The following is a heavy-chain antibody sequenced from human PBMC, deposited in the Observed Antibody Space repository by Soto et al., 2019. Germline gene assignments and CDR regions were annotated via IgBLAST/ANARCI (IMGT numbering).Heavy chain of an antibody. CDR3: AKGGRQWLVTSDFNY. J-gene: IGHJ4*02. Sequence: VQLVESGGGVVQPGRSLRLSCAASGFTFSDYAMHWVRQAPGKGREWVAVVSHDGRNTHYADSVKGRFTISRDSSKNTVSLEMTSLRAEDTAVDYCAKGGRQWLVTSDFNYWGQGALVTVSS. V-gene: IGHV3-30*18. CDR1: GFTFSDYA. CDR2: VSHDGRNT. D-gene: IGHD6-19*01.